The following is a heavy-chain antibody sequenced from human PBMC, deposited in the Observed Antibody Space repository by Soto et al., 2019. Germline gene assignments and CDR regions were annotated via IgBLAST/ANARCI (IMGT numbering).Heavy chain of an antibody. D-gene: IGHD6-19*01. CDR2: ISYSGST. J-gene: IGHJ4*02. V-gene: IGHV4-59*01. Sequence: PSATLSLTCSVSGGSISNYYWSWIRQPPGMGLEWIGYISYSGSTSYSPSLKSRVTISLDTSKKQFSLKVSSVTAADTAVYYCARSGSSGWRDFDYWGPGTLVTVSS. CDR3: ARSGSSGWRDFDY. CDR1: GGSISNYY.